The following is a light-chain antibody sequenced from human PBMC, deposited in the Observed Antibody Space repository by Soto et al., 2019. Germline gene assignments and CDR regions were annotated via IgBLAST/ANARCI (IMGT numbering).Light chain of an antibody. CDR2: LEGSGSY. J-gene: IGLJ3*02. V-gene: IGLV4-60*02. CDR3: ETWDLNTRV. Sequence: QSVLTQSSSASASLGSSVKLTCTLSSGHSSYIIAWHQQQPGKAPRYLMKLEGSGSYDKGSGVPDRFSGSSSGADRYLTISNLQFEDEADYYRETWDLNTRVFGGGTKVTVL. CDR1: SGHSSYI.